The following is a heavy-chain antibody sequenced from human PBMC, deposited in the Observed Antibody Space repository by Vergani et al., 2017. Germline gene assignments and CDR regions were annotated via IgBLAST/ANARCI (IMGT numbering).Heavy chain of an antibody. D-gene: IGHD5-12*01. CDR2: IIPILGIA. CDR1: GGTFSSYT. V-gene: IGHV1-69*08. J-gene: IGHJ4*02. Sequence: QVQLVQSGAEVKKPGSSVKVSCKASGGTFSSYTISWVRQAPGQGLEWVGRIIPILGIANYAQKFQGRVTITADKSTSTAYMELSSLGSEDTAVYYCARDRPXGYSGYDSPYYFDYWGQGTLVTVSS. CDR3: ARDRPXGYSGYDSPYYFDY.